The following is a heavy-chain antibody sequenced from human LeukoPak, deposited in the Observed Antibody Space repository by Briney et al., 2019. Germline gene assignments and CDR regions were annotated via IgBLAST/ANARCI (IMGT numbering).Heavy chain of an antibody. CDR1: GGTFSSYA. CDR2: IIPIFGTA. Sequence: ASVKVSCKASGGTFSSYAISWVRQAPGQGLEWMGGIIPIFGTANYAQKFQGRVTITADESTSTAYMELSSLRSEDTAVYYCASQYWGSPSSNWFDPWGQGTLVTVPS. J-gene: IGHJ5*02. CDR3: ASQYWGSPSSNWFDP. V-gene: IGHV1-69*13. D-gene: IGHD7-27*01.